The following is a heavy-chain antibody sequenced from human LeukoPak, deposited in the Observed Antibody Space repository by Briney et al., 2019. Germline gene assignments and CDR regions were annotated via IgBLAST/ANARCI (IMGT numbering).Heavy chain of an antibody. V-gene: IGHV4-39*07. J-gene: IGHJ4*02. Sequence: SETLSLTCTVSGGSISSDRFYWGWIRQPPGKGLEWIGSVSYTGVTYHNPSLQSRVTISLDTSKRQFSLKLNSVTAADTAVYFCARDSNIARFYFWGQGTLVTVSS. CDR2: VSYTGVT. CDR3: ARDSNIARFYF. D-gene: IGHD2/OR15-2a*01. CDR1: GGSISSDRFY.